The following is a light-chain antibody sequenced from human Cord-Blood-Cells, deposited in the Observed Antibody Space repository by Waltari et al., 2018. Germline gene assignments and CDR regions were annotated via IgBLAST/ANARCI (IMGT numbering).Light chain of an antibody. Sequence: IVMTQPPATLSVSPGERATLPCRASQSVSSNLAWYQQKPGQAPTLLIYGASTSATGIPARFSGSGSGTEFTLTISSLQSEDFAVYYCQQYNNWPPLTFGGGTKVEIK. CDR2: GAS. J-gene: IGKJ4*01. CDR3: QQYNNWPPLT. V-gene: IGKV3-15*01. CDR1: QSVSSN.